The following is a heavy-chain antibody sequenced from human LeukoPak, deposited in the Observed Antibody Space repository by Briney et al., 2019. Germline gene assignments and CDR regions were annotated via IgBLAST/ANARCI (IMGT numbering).Heavy chain of an antibody. Sequence: GASVKVSCKASGYTFTGHYKYWVRQAPGQGLEWMGLINPNSCDTNYAQKFQGRVTMTRDTSISTAYMDLNRLTSDDTAVYYCARRLTTSQDLDYWGQGTLVTVSS. CDR2: INPNSCDT. CDR3: ARRLTTSQDLDY. D-gene: IGHD2-2*01. V-gene: IGHV1-2*02. CDR1: GYTFTGHY. J-gene: IGHJ4*02.